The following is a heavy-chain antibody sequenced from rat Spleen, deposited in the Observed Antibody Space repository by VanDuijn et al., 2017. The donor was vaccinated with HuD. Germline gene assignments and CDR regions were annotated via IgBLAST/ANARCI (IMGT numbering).Heavy chain of an antibody. Sequence: QVQLKESGPGLVQPSQTLSLTFTVSGFSLTSYNVHWVRQPLGKGLEWMGRMRYDGDTYYNSALKSRLSISRDTAKSQVFLKMNSLQTEDTAIYFCTGDRSYPGLTPYVMDAWGQGTSVTVSS. CDR3: TGDRSYPGLTPYVMDA. CDR1: GFSLTSYN. V-gene: IGHV2S30*01. D-gene: IGHD1-4*01. CDR2: MRYDGDT. J-gene: IGHJ4*01.